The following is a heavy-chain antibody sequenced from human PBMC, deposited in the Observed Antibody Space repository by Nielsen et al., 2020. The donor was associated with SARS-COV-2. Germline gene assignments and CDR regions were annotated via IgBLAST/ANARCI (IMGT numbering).Heavy chain of an antibody. V-gene: IGHV3-7*01. Sequence: GGSLRLSCAASGFTFSSYWMSWVRQAPGKGLEWVANIKQDGSNKYYADSVKGRFTISRDNSKNTLYLQMNSLRAEDTAVYYCARGYSDIDYYYYMDVWGKGTTVTVSS. J-gene: IGHJ6*03. CDR1: GFTFSSYW. CDR2: IKQDGSNK. D-gene: IGHD2-15*01. CDR3: ARGYSDIDYYYYMDV.